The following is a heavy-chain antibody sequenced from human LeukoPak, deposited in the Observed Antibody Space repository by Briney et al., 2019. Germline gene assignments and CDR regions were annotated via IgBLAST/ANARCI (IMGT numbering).Heavy chain of an antibody. CDR3: ARSDSSGYYSPIGDY. J-gene: IGHJ4*02. CDR1: GYSISSGHY. D-gene: IGHD3-22*01. V-gene: IGHV4-38-2*02. CDR2: IYGSGST. Sequence: SETLSLTCTVSGYSISSGHYWGWIRQPPGKGLEWIGSIYGSGSTFYNPSLRSRVTISVDTSKNQFSLKLSSVTAADTAVYYCARSDSSGYYSPIGDYWGQGTLVTVSS.